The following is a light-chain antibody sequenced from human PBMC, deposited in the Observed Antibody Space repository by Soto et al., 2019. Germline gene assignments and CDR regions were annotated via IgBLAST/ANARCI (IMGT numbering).Light chain of an antibody. CDR3: SSYTSTITVL. CDR1: SSDVGASKY. J-gene: IGLJ2*01. CDR2: EVS. Sequence: QSALTQPASVSRAPGQSITISCTRTSSDVGASKYVSWYQQHPGKAPKLMIYEVSNRPSGVSNRFSGSKSGNTASLTISGLQAEDEADYYCSSYTSTITVLFGGGTQLTVL. V-gene: IGLV2-14*01.